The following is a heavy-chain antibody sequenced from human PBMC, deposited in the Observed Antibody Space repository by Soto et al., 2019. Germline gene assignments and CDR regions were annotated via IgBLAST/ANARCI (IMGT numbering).Heavy chain of an antibody. Sequence: QVQLQESGPGLVKPSGTLSLTCAVSGGSISSSNWWSWVRQPPGKGLEWIGEIYHSGSTNYNPSLKSRVTIGGDKAKNQFSLKLSSVTAADTAVYYCARVAVAGTRVDYWGQGTLVTVSS. D-gene: IGHD6-19*01. V-gene: IGHV4-4*02. CDR1: GGSISSSNW. J-gene: IGHJ4*02. CDR3: ARVAVAGTRVDY. CDR2: IYHSGST.